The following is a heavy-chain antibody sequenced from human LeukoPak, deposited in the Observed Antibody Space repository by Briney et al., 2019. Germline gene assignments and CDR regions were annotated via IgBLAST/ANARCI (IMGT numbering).Heavy chain of an antibody. V-gene: IGHV3-21*01. CDR1: GFTVSSNY. Sequence: GGSLRLSCAVSGFTVSSNYMSWVRQAPGKGLEWVSSISSSSSYIYYADSVKGRFTISRDNAKNSLYLQMNSLRAEDTAVYYCAGKDDSGSYYRRYWGQGTLVTVSS. CDR2: ISSSSSYI. D-gene: IGHD1-26*01. CDR3: AGKDDSGSYYRRY. J-gene: IGHJ4*02.